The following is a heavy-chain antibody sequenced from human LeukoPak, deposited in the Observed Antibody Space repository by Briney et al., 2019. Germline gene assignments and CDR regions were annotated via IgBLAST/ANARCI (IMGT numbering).Heavy chain of an antibody. V-gene: IGHV3-74*01. Sequence: GGSLRLSCAASGFTFSSYWMHWVRQAPGKGLVWVSRINSDGSSTSYADSVKGRFTISRDNAKNSLYLQMNSLRAEDTAVYYCARVGGPYYFDYWGQGTLVTVSS. CDR3: ARVGGPYYFDY. CDR2: INSDGSST. J-gene: IGHJ4*02. CDR1: GFTFSSYW.